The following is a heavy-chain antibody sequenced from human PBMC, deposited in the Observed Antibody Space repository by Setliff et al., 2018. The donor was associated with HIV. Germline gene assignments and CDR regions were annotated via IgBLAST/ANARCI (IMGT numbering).Heavy chain of an antibody. J-gene: IGHJ4*02. V-gene: IGHV3-30*02. CDR3: ATIVESSGYHGGNYFDF. CDR2: IRYDGSNK. CDR1: GFTFSSYG. Sequence: PGGSLRLSCAASGFTFSSYGMHWVRQAPGKGLEWVAFIRYDGSNKYYADSVKGRFTISRDNSKNTLYLQMNSLRAEDTAVYYCATIVESSGYHGGNYFDFWGRGSLVTV. D-gene: IGHD3-22*01.